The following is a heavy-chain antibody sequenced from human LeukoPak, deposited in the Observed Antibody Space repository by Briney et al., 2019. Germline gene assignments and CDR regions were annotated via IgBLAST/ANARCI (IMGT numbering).Heavy chain of an antibody. D-gene: IGHD1-20*01. V-gene: IGHV3-74*01. J-gene: IGHJ5*02. CDR1: GFTFSSYW. CDR2: ISGDGSKT. CDR3: AKSITGYDNWFDP. Sequence: GGSLRLSCAASGFTFSSYWMHWVRQAPGKRLVWVSRISGDGSKTSHADSVKGRFTISRDNAKNTLHLQMNSLRAEDTAVYYCAKSITGYDNWFDPWGQGTLVTVSS.